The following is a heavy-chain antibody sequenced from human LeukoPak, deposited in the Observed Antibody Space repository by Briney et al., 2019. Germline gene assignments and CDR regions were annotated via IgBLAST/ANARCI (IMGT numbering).Heavy chain of an antibody. CDR1: GFTFSSYG. V-gene: IGHV3-33*06. J-gene: IGHJ4*02. CDR2: IWYDGSNK. Sequence: GRSLRLSCAASGFTFSSYGMHWVRQAPGKGLEWVAVIWYDGSNKYYADSVKGRFTISRDNSKNTLYLQMNSLRAEDTAVYYCAKDYAMYSSSSFLGYWGQGTLVTVSS. CDR3: AKDYAMYSSSSFLGY. D-gene: IGHD6-6*01.